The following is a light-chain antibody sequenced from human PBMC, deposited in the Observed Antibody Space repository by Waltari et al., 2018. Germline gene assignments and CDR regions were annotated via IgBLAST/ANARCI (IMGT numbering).Light chain of an antibody. CDR1: QSIGSS. Sequence: ETVVTQSPATLSMSPGARATLSCRTSQSIGSSLAWYQRRPGQAPRLLIYRASTRATGIPDRFSGSGSETESTLTISSLQSEDIAVYYCQQYNNWPPGTFGQGTKVEI. CDR3: QQYNNWPPGT. J-gene: IGKJ1*01. V-gene: IGKV3-15*01. CDR2: RAS.